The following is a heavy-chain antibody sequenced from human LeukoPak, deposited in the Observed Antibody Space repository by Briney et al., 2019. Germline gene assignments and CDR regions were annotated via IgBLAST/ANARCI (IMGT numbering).Heavy chain of an antibody. Sequence: PSETLSLTCAVSGGPFSGYFWSWIRQSSGKGLEWIGEIHNSGTTHYNPSLNSRVTISEDTSKNQFYLNLSSVTAADTAVYYCARRYSYNLGSFPFDFWGQGTLVTVSS. CDR3: ARRYSYNLGSFPFDF. J-gene: IGHJ4*02. CDR1: GGPFSGYF. V-gene: IGHV4-34*01. CDR2: IHNSGTT. D-gene: IGHD3-10*01.